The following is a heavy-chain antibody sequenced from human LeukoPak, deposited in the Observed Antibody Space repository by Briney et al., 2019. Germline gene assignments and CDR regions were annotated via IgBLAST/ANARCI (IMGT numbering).Heavy chain of an antibody. D-gene: IGHD2-2*01. J-gene: IGHJ4*02. CDR3: AKDQAPYQ. V-gene: IGHV3-23*01. Sequence: VASVKVSCKASGYTFTSYGISWVRQAPGKGLEWVSAISGSGGSTYYADSVKGRFTISRDNSKNTLYLQMNSLRAEDTAVYYCAKDQAPYQWGQGTLVTVSS. CDR1: GYTFTSYG. CDR2: ISGSGGST.